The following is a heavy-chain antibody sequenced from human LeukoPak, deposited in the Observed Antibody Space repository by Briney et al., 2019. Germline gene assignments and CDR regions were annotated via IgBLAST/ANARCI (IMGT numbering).Heavy chain of an antibody. CDR3: ARDLGDSGFYENRFDY. CDR1: GFTFRSHA. V-gene: IGHV3-30*04. CDR2: ISNDGSKI. Sequence: PGGSLRLSCAASGFTFRSHAQHWVRQAPGKGLEWVALISNDGSKIRYADSVKGRFTISRDSSKKTLFLQMNSLRDEDTAGYYCARDLGDSGFYENRFDYWGQGTLVTVSS. D-gene: IGHD6-19*01. J-gene: IGHJ4*02.